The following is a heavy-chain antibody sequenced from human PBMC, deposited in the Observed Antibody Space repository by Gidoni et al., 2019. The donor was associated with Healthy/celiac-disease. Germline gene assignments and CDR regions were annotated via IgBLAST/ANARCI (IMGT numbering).Heavy chain of an antibody. D-gene: IGHD1-26*01. V-gene: IGHV1-69*01. CDR2: TIPIFGTA. CDR3: ASQGGATNFDY. Sequence: QVQLVQSGAEVQKPGSSVKVSCKASGGTFSSYAISWVRQAPGQGLEWMGGTIPIFGTANDAQKFQGRVTITADESTSTAYMELISLRSEDTAVYYCASQGGATNFDYWGQGTLVTVSS. J-gene: IGHJ4*02. CDR1: GGTFSSYA.